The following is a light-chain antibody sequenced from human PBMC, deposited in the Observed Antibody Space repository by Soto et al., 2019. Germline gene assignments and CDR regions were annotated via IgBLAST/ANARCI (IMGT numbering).Light chain of an antibody. CDR2: DSY. CDR1: HSVDIY. CDR3: QQRKYWPPLT. J-gene: IGKJ4*01. Sequence: EVVLTQSPDTLSLSPGERATLSCRTSHSVDIYLAWYQQKPGQAPRLLIYDSYNRVTGMPTRFSGSGSGRDFTLTISSLEPEDSAVYYCQQRKYWPPLTFGGGTKVEIK. V-gene: IGKV3-11*02.